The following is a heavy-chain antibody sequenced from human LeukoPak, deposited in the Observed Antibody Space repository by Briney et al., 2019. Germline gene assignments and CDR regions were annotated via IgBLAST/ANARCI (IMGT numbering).Heavy chain of an antibody. CDR2: IHWNDDST. V-gene: IGHV3-20*01. CDR3: ARNRGSAYYQYYFDY. Sequence: GGSLRLSCVVSGLPLRNTYMTWVRQAPGKGLEWVSGIHWNDDSTVYADSVKGRFTISRDNAKNSLYLQMNSLRAEDTALYHCARNRGSAYYQYYFDYWGQGTLVTVSS. CDR1: GLPLRNTY. D-gene: IGHD3-3*01. J-gene: IGHJ4*02.